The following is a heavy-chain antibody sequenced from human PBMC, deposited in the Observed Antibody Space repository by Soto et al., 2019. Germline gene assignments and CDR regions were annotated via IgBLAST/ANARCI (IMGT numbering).Heavy chain of an antibody. CDR1: GFTFSSYA. Sequence: WVSLRLSCGASGFTFSSYAMSWVRQAPGKGLEWASAISGSGGSTYYADSVKGRFTISRDNSKNTLYLQMDSLRAEDTAVYYCAIIRRDSAGFDYWGQGTLVTVSS. V-gene: IGHV3-23*01. J-gene: IGHJ4*02. D-gene: IGHD6-13*01. CDR3: AIIRRDSAGFDY. CDR2: ISGSGGST.